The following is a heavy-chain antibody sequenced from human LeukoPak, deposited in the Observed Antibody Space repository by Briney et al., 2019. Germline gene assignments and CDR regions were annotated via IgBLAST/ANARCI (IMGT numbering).Heavy chain of an antibody. Sequence: SETLSLTCTVSGGYISSSSYYWGWIRQPPGKGLEWIGSIYYSGSTNYNPSLKSRVTISVDTSKNQFSLKLSSVTAADTAVYYCATSYSYGYGWFDPWGQGTLVTVSS. CDR2: IYYSGST. V-gene: IGHV4-39*07. CDR1: GGYISSSSYY. J-gene: IGHJ5*02. CDR3: ATSYSYGYGWFDP. D-gene: IGHD5-18*01.